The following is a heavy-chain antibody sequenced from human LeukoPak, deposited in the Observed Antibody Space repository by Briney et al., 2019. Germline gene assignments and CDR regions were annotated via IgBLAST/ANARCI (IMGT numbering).Heavy chain of an antibody. CDR3: ARKLGIFTVTTAFDY. CDR2: INHSGST. D-gene: IGHD4-17*01. J-gene: IGHJ4*02. V-gene: IGHV4-34*01. CDR1: GGSFSGYY. Sequence: SETLSLTCAVYGGSFSGYYWSWIRQPPGKGREWIGEINHSGSTNYNPSLKSRVTISVDTSKNQFSLKLSSVTAADTAVYYCARKLGIFTVTTAFDYWGQGTLVTASS.